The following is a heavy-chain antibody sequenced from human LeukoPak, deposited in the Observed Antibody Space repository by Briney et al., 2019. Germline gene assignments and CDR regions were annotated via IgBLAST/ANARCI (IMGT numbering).Heavy chain of an antibody. V-gene: IGHV3-30-3*02. CDR1: GFTFSSYA. J-gene: IGHJ4*02. Sequence: PGGSLRLSCAASGFTFSSYAMHWVRQAPGKGLEWVAVISYDGSNKYYADSVKGRFTISRDNSKNTLYLQMNSLRAEDTAVYYCAKIQGYYFNYWGQGTLVTVSS. D-gene: IGHD5-18*01. CDR2: ISYDGSNK. CDR3: AKIQGYYFNY.